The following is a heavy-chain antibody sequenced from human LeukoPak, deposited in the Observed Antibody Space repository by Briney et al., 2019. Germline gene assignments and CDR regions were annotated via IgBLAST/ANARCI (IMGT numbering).Heavy chain of an antibody. V-gene: IGHV4-39*07. Sequence: SETLSLTCTVSGGSISSSSYYWGWIRQPPGKGLEWIGSIYYSGSTYYNPSLKSRVTISVDTSKNRFSLKLSSVTAADTAVYYCARVGYYGSGSPSFDYWGQGTLVTVSS. CDR2: IYYSGST. D-gene: IGHD3-10*01. CDR1: GGSISSSSYY. J-gene: IGHJ4*02. CDR3: ARVGYYGSGSPSFDY.